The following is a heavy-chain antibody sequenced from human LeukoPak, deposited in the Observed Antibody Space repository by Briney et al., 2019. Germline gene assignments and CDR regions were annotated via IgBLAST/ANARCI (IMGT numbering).Heavy chain of an antibody. CDR2: ISSSGSTI. Sequence: GGSLRLSCAASGFTFSDYYMSWIRQAPGKGLEWDSYISSSGSTIYYADSVKGRFTISRDNAKNSLYLQMNSLRAEDTAVYYCARHPPRDGSAFDYCGQGTLVTVSS. J-gene: IGHJ4*02. CDR3: ARHPPRDGSAFDY. CDR1: GFTFSDYY. V-gene: IGHV3-11*04.